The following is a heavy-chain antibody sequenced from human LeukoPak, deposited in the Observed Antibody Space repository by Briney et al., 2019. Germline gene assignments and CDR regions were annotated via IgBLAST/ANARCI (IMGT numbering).Heavy chain of an antibody. V-gene: IGHV1-2*02. CDR3: ARGVRGDPYYYYYYMDV. CDR1: GYTFTGYY. Sequence: GASVKVSCKASGYTFTGYYMHWVRQAPGQGLEWMGWINPNSGGTNYAQKFQGRVTMTRDTSISTAYMELSRLRSDDTAVYYCARGVRGDPYYYYYYMDVWGKGTTATISS. D-gene: IGHD3-10*01. J-gene: IGHJ6*03. CDR2: INPNSGGT.